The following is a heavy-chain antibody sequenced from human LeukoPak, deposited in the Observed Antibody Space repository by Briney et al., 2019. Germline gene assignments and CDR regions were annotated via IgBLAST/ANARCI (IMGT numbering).Heavy chain of an antibody. CDR2: IEQDGSAK. CDR1: GFTFSSYW. Sequence: GGSLRLSCAASGFTFSSYWMSWVRQAPGKGLEWVANIEQDGSAKNYGDSVKGRFTISRDNAKNSLYLQMNSLRVEDTAVYYCAKEESFRYSYGPFDYWGQGTLVTVSS. D-gene: IGHD5-18*01. J-gene: IGHJ4*02. CDR3: AKEESFRYSYGPFDY. V-gene: IGHV3-7*01.